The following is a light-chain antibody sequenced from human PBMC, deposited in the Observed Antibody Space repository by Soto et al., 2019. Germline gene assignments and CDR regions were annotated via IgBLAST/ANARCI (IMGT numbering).Light chain of an antibody. CDR2: DAF. Sequence: EIVLTQSPATLSLSPGERATLSCRASQSVTTYLAWYQQKPGQAPRLLIYDAFNRATGIPARFSGSGSGTNFTLTISSLEPEDFAVYYCQQRYNWLLTFGGGTKVEIK. J-gene: IGKJ4*01. CDR1: QSVTTY. CDR3: QQRYNWLLT. V-gene: IGKV3-11*01.